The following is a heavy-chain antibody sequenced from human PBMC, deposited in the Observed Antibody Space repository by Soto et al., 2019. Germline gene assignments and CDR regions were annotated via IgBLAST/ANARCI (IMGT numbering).Heavy chain of an antibody. CDR1: GGTFSSYA. V-gene: IGHV1-69*01. J-gene: IGHJ4*02. Sequence: QVQLVQSGAEVKKPGSSVKVSCKASGGTFSSYAISWVRQAPGQGLEWMGGIIPIFGAANYAQKFQGRVTITADESTRTSYMELSSLRSEDTAVYYCAGGPAPPYCSGGSCYSRFDYWGQGTLVTVSS. CDR2: IIPIFGAA. D-gene: IGHD2-15*01. CDR3: AGGPAPPYCSGGSCYSRFDY.